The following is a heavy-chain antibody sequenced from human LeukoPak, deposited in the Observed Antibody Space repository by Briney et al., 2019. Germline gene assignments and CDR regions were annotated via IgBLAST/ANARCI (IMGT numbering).Heavy chain of an antibody. Sequence: GGSLTLSCAASGFTLSSYVMNWVRQAPGKGLEWVSAITGSGSSTYYADSVKGRFTISRDASKHTLYLQMTSTSTADTAVYYCARVVTSSGWYEDSWGQGTLVTVSS. CDR3: ARVVTSSGWYEDS. CDR2: ITGSGSST. V-gene: IGHV3-23*01. CDR1: GFTLSSYV. D-gene: IGHD6-19*01. J-gene: IGHJ4*02.